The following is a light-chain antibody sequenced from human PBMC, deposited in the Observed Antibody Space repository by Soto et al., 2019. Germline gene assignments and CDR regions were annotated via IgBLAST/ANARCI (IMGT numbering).Light chain of an antibody. Sequence: DIQMTQSPSTLSASVGDRVTITGRASQSISSWLAWYQQKPGKAPKLLIYKASSLESGVPSRFSGSGSGTDFTLTISSLQPEDVATYYCQKYNSAPQTFGQGTKVDIK. CDR3: QKYNSAPQT. V-gene: IGKV1-5*03. CDR1: QSISSW. CDR2: KAS. J-gene: IGKJ1*01.